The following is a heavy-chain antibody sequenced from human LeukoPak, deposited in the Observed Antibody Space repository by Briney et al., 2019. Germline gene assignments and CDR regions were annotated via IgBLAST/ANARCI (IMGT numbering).Heavy chain of an antibody. J-gene: IGHJ4*02. V-gene: IGHV4-38-2*02. CDR1: GYSISSGYY. D-gene: IGHD1-26*01. CDR2: IYQSGST. CDR3: ARVNGGSYRQKDY. Sequence: PSETLSLTCTVSGYSISSGYYWGWIRQPPGKGLEWIGSIYQSGSTYYNPSLKSRVTISVDTSKNQFSLKLSSVTAADTAVYYCARVNGGSYRQKDYWDQGTLVTVSS.